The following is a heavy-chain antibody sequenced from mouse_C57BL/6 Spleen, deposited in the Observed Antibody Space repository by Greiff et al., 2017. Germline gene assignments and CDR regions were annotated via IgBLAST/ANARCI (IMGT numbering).Heavy chain of an antibody. CDR2: IYPGDGDT. V-gene: IGHV1-82*01. Sequence: QVQLQQSGPALVKPGASVKISCKASGYAFSSSWMNWVKQRPGKGLEWIGRIYPGDGDTNYNGKFKGKATLTADKSSSTAYMQLSSLTSEDSAVYFCARSQDYYGSSYEDYWGQGTTLTVSS. D-gene: IGHD1-1*01. CDR1: GYAFSSSW. CDR3: ARSQDYYGSSYEDY. J-gene: IGHJ2*01.